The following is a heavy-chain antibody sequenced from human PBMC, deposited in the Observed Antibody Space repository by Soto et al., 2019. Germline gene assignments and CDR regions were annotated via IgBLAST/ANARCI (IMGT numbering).Heavy chain of an antibody. V-gene: IGHV4-39*01. J-gene: IGHJ5*02. CDR1: GGSISSSSYY. D-gene: IGHD3-3*01. CDR3: ARHLITIFGVVIISGWFDP. CDR2: IYYSGST. Sequence: PSETLSLTCTVSGGSISSSSYYWGWIRQPPGKGLEWIGSIYYSGSTYYNPSLKSRVTISVDTSKNQFSLKLSSVTAADTAVYYCARHLITIFGVVIISGWFDPWGQGTLVTVSS.